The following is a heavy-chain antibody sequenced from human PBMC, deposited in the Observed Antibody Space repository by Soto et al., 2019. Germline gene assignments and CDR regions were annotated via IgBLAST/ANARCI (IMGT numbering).Heavy chain of an antibody. D-gene: IGHD3-16*02. Sequence: SVKVSCKASGGTFSSYAISWVRQAPGQGLEWMGGIIPIFGTANYAQKFQGRVTITADKSTSTAYMELSSLRSEDTAVYYCARDLSDTFGVVIVPFDYWGQGTLVTVSS. CDR2: IIPIFGTA. CDR3: ARDLSDTFGVVIVPFDY. V-gene: IGHV1-69*06. CDR1: GGTFSSYA. J-gene: IGHJ4*02.